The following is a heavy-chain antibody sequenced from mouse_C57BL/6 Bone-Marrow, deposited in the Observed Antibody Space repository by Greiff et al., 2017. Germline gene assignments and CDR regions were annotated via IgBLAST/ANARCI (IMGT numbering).Heavy chain of an antibody. D-gene: IGHD2-12*01. J-gene: IGHJ2*01. Sequence: EVQLVESGGDLVKPGGSLKLSCAASGFTFSSYGMSWVRQTPDKRLEWVATISSGGSYTYYPDSVKGRFTISRDNAKNTLYLQMSSLKSEDTAMYYCARHNPIYTYFDYWGQGTTLTVSS. CDR2: ISSGGSYT. CDR1: GFTFSSYG. V-gene: IGHV5-6*01. CDR3: ARHNPIYTYFDY.